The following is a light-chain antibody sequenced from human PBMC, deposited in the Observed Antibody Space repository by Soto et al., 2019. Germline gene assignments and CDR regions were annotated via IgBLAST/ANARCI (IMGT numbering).Light chain of an antibody. CDR1: SSDVGAYIF. J-gene: IGLJ1*01. CDR2: DVN. V-gene: IGLV2-8*01. Sequence: QSVLTQPPSASGSPGQSVTISCTGTSSDVGAYIFVSWYQQHPGKAPKLLIYDVNRRPPGVPDRFFGSKSGNTASLTVSGLQAEDEADYYSVPFAGGTYVFGTGTKVTVL. CDR3: VPFAGGTYV.